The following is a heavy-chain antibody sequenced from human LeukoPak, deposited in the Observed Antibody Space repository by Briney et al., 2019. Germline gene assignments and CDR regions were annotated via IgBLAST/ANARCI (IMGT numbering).Heavy chain of an antibody. Sequence: GGSLRLSCAASGFTFSSYSMNWVRQAPGKGLEYVSAISSNGGSTYYADSVKGRFTISRDNSKNTLYLQMNSLRAEDTAVYYCARDYTVVAPFDYWGQGTLVTVSS. CDR2: ISSNGGST. D-gene: IGHD4-23*01. V-gene: IGHV3-64*04. CDR3: ARDYTVVAPFDY. J-gene: IGHJ4*02. CDR1: GFTFSSYS.